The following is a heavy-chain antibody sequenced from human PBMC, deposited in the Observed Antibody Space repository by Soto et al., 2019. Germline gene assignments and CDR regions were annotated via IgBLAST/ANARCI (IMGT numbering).Heavy chain of an antibody. J-gene: IGHJ4*02. D-gene: IGHD2-21*01. CDR3: AREVSGVQAFDY. CDR2: ISESGSP. Sequence: QLQLQESGPGLVKPSGTLSLTCAVSGASISSSDWWNWVRQSPGKGVEWIGEISESGSPNYNPSLNSRVTISIGKAKKYFSLKLDSVTAADTAVYYCAREVSGVQAFDYWGQGTLVTVSS. V-gene: IGHV4-4*02. CDR1: GASISSSDW.